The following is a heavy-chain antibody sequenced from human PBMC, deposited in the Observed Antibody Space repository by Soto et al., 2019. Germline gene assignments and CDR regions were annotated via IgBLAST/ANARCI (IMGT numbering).Heavy chain of an antibody. Sequence: QVQLVQSGAEVKKPGASVKVSFKASGYTFTSYGISWVRQAPGQGLEWMGWISAYNGNTNYAQKLQGRVTMTTDTSTSTAYMELRSLRSDDTAVYYCARDRYNWNDDADAFDIWGQGTMVTVSS. V-gene: IGHV1-18*01. D-gene: IGHD1-1*01. CDR1: GYTFTSYG. J-gene: IGHJ3*02. CDR3: ARDRYNWNDDADAFDI. CDR2: ISAYNGNT.